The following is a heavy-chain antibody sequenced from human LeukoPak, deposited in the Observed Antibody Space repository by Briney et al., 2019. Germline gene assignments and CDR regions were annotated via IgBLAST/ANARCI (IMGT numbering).Heavy chain of an antibody. Sequence: PSQSLSLTCTVSGYSNSSYYWSWIRQPPRNGLKWVGYMYYSGSTNDNPSLKSRVTISVDTSKNQFTLKLSSFAPDDRAVSPCAREIAARPDYFDYWGRGTLVTASS. D-gene: IGHD6-6*01. J-gene: IGHJ4*02. V-gene: IGHV4-59*01. CDR2: MYYSGST. CDR3: AREIAARPDYFDY. CDR1: GYSNSSYY.